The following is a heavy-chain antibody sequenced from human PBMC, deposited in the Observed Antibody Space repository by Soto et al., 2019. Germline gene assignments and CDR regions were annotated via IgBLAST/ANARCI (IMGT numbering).Heavy chain of an antibody. CDR1: GFTFSSYA. D-gene: IGHD4-17*01. V-gene: IGHV3-30-3*01. J-gene: IGHJ4*02. CDR2: ISYDGSNK. CDR3: ARADYGGDYFDY. Sequence: QVQLVESGGGVVQPGRSLRLSCAASGFTFSSYAMHWVRQAPGKGLEWVAVISYDGSNKYYADSVKGRFTISRDNSKNTVYLQMNSLRAEDTAVYYCARADYGGDYFDYWGQGPLVTVSS.